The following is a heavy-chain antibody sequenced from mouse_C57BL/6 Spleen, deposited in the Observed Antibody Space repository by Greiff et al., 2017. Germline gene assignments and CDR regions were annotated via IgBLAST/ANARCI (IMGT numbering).Heavy chain of an antibody. J-gene: IGHJ4*01. CDR1: GYTFTSYW. Sequence: QVQLQQPGAELVKPGASVKMSCKASGYTFTSYWITWVKQRPGQGLEWIGDIYPGSGSTNYNEKFKSKATLTVDTSSSTAYMQLSRRTSEDAAVYYCARWGLGAMDYWGQGTSVTVSS. CDR3: ARWGLGAMDY. CDR2: IYPGSGST. V-gene: IGHV1-55*01. D-gene: IGHD3-1*01.